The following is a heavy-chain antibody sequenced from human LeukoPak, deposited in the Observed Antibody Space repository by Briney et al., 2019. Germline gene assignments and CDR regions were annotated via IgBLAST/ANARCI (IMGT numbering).Heavy chain of an antibody. J-gene: IGHJ6*03. Sequence: SETLSLTCSVSGRSISSSSYYWGWIRQPPGKGLGWLGQIYYSGSTYCNPSLQSRVTISVDTTKNQFTLKLSAVTAADTAVYYCASVRRGFGESSKYYSYYMDVWGNGTTVTISS. CDR1: GRSISSSSYY. CDR3: ASVRRGFGESSKYYSYYMDV. CDR2: IYYSGST. V-gene: IGHV4-39*01. D-gene: IGHD3-10*01.